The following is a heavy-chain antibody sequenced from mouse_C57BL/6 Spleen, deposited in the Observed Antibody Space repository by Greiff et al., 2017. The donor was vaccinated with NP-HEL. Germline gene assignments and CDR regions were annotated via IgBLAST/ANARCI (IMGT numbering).Heavy chain of an antibody. CDR2: IDPSDSYT. CDR3: ARTRYYYGSPLYAMDY. D-gene: IGHD1-1*01. Sequence: VQLQQSGAELVKPGASVKLSCKASGYTFTSYWMQWVKQRPGQGLEWIGEIDPSDSYTNYNQKFKGKATLTVDTSSSTAYMQLSSLTSEDSAVYYCARTRYYYGSPLYAMDYWGQGTSVTVSS. J-gene: IGHJ4*01. V-gene: IGHV1-50*01. CDR1: GYTFTSYW.